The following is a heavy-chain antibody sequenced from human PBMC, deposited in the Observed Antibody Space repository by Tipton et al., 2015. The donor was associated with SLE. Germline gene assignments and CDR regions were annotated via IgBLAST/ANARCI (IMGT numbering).Heavy chain of an antibody. V-gene: IGHV3-64D*09. CDR3: ARAGNSGWFWG. D-gene: IGHD6-19*01. CDR2: ISSNGGST. J-gene: IGHJ4*02. CDR1: GFTFSSFA. Sequence: SLRLSCSASGFTFSSFAIHCVRQAPGKGLEYVSAISSNGGSTYYADSVKGRFTISRDNSKNTLYLQMSSLRPEDTAVYYCARAGNSGWFWGWGQGTLVTVSS.